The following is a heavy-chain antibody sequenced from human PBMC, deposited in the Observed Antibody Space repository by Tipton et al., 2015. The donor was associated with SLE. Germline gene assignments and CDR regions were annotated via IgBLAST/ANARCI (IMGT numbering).Heavy chain of an antibody. V-gene: IGHV4-61*09. D-gene: IGHD3-3*01. Sequence: TLSLTCAVSGYSISSGYYWSWIRQPAGKGLEWIGYIYTSGSTNYNPSLKSRVTISVDTSKNQFSLKLSSVTAADTAVYYCARDWNIWGQGTMVTVSS. CDR2: IYTSGST. J-gene: IGHJ3*02. CDR1: GYSISSGYY. CDR3: ARDWNI.